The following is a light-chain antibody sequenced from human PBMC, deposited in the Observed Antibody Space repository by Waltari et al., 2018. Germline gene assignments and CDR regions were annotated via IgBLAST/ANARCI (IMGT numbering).Light chain of an antibody. J-gene: IGKJ4*01. CDR1: QRLTIT. V-gene: IGKV3-15*01. Sequence: EIVMTQSTAPLPVSPGERVTLSCTSRQRLTITLAWYQQKPGQAPRLPIYGASTRATGVPGRFTGSDSGTDFTLTISSLQSEDFAVYYCQQYKNWPLTFGGGSKVEIK. CDR3: QQYKNWPLT. CDR2: GAS.